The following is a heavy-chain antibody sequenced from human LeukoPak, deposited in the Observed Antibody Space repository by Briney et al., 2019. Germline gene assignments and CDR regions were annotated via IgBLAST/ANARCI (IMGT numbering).Heavy chain of an antibody. CDR2: ITSNGDST. D-gene: IGHD5-24*01. J-gene: IGHJ4*02. Sequence: PGGSLRLSCSASGFTFSLYAMHWVRQAPGKGLESVSGITSNGDSTYYADSVKGRFTISRDNSKNTLHLQMSSLRPEDTAVFYCVKDLTWLQFAYWGQGTLVTVSS. CDR3: VKDLTWLQFAY. V-gene: IGHV3-64D*09. CDR1: GFTFSLYA.